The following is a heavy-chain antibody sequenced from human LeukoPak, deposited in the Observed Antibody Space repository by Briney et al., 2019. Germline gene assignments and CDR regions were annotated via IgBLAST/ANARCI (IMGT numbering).Heavy chain of an antibody. Sequence: GGSLRLSCAASGLTFSSHAMSWVRQAPGKGLEWVSRISSGGGTTDYTDSVKGRFTISRDTSKNTLYLQMNSLRAEDTAVYYCAKDRSGSGYFDYWGQGTLVTVSS. J-gene: IGHJ4*02. V-gene: IGHV3-23*01. CDR2: ISSGGGTT. CDR3: AKDRSGSGYFDY. D-gene: IGHD3-10*01. CDR1: GLTFSSHA.